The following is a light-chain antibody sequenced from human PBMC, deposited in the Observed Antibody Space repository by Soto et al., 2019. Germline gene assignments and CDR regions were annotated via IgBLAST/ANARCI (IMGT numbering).Light chain of an antibody. V-gene: IGKV3-20*01. CDR3: QQYGGSSWT. CDR1: QSVSSMY. Sequence: EIVLTQSPGTLSLSPGERATLSCRASQSVSSMYLAWYQQKPGQAPRLLIYGASSRATGIPDRFSGSGSGTDFTLTISRLETEDFAVYYCQQYGGSSWTFGKGTKVEIK. CDR2: GAS. J-gene: IGKJ1*01.